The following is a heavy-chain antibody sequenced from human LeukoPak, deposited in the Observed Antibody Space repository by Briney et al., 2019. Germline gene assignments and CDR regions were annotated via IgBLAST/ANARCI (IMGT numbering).Heavy chain of an antibody. D-gene: IGHD6-19*01. Sequence: GESLKISCKGSGYSFTSYWIGWVRQMPGKVLEWMEIIYPGDSDTRYSPSFQGQVTISADKSISTAYLQWSSLKASDTAMYYCARQWLVPWFDPWGQGTLVTVSS. J-gene: IGHJ5*02. CDR3: ARQWLVPWFDP. CDR1: GYSFTSYW. CDR2: IYPGDSDT. V-gene: IGHV5-51*01.